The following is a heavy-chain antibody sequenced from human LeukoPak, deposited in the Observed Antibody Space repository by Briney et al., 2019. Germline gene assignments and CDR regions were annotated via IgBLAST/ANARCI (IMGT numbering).Heavy chain of an antibody. CDR2: ISGSGGST. V-gene: IGHV3-23*01. J-gene: IGHJ3*02. D-gene: IGHD3-10*01. Sequence: GGSLRRSGAASGFTFSTYAMSWVRQAPGKGLEWVSTISGSGGSTYYADSVKGRFTISRDNSKNTLFLQMNSLRAEDTAVYYCARQLWFGELSRFDAFDIWGQGTMVTVSS. CDR1: GFTFSTYA. CDR3: ARQLWFGELSRFDAFDI.